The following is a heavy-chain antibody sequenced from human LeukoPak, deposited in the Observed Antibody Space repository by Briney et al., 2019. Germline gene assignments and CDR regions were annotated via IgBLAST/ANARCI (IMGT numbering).Heavy chain of an antibody. D-gene: IGHD1-1*01. CDR3: ARGGPNWPSEPFDS. J-gene: IGHJ3*02. V-gene: IGHV3-33*01. CDR1: GFAFSAYG. Sequence: PGGSLRLSCAASGFAFSAYGMDWVRQAPGKGLGWVAVTWHDGTNKYYADSVKGRFTISRDNSKNTLYLQMDSLRAEDTAVYYCARGGPNWPSEPFDSWGQGTMVTVSS. CDR2: TWHDGTNK.